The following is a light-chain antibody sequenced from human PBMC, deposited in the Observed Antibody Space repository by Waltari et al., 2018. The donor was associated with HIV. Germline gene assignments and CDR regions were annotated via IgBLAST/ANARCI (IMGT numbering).Light chain of an antibody. V-gene: IGKV2-28*01. J-gene: IGKJ1*01. CDR1: QSLLHSNGYNY. CDR3: MQALQTPRA. CDR2: LSS. Sequence: DIVMTQSPLSLPVTPGEPASISCRSSQSLLHSNGYNYLDWYLQKPGQSPQLLIYLSSNPASVVPDRFSGSGSGTDFTLKISRVEAEDVGVYYCMQALQTPRAFGQGTKVEMK.